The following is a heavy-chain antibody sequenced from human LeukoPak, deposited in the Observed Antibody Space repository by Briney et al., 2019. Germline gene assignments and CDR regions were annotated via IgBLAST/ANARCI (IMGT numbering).Heavy chain of an antibody. Sequence: ASVKVSCKASGYTFTGYYMHWVRQAPGQRLEWMGWINPNSGGTNYAQKFQGRVTMTRDTSISTAYMELSRLRSDDTAVYYCARVRMYYDYVWGSYRLFDYWGQGTLVTVSS. CDR3: ARVRMYYDYVWGSYRLFDY. J-gene: IGHJ4*02. V-gene: IGHV1-2*02. D-gene: IGHD3-16*02. CDR2: INPNSGGT. CDR1: GYTFTGYY.